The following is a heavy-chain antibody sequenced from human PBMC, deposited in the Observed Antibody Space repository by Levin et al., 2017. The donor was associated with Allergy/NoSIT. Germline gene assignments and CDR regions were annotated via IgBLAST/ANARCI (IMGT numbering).Heavy chain of an antibody. CDR1: GFTFSSFA. CDR2: ISGSGGST. Sequence: LAGGSLRLSCAASGFTFSSFAMSWVRQAPGRGLEWVSAISGSGGSTYYADSVKGRFTISRDNSKNTLYLQMNSLRAEDTAVYSCAKGKDIAVPGWFDPWGQGTLVTVSS. J-gene: IGHJ5*02. D-gene: IGHD2-2*01. CDR3: AKGKDIAVPGWFDP. V-gene: IGHV3-23*01.